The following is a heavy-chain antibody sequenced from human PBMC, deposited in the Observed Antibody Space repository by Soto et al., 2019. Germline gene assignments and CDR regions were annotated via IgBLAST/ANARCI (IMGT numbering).Heavy chain of an antibody. D-gene: IGHD6-13*01. Sequence: QVQLQESGPGLVKPSETLSLTCIVSGGSISSYYWNWIRQPPGKGLEWIGYIYYSGNTNYNPSLPSVLTISVATSKRPVSLKLSSVTAADTAVYYCARLGAAAGAFDYWGQGTLVTVSS. V-gene: IGHV4-59*01. CDR3: ARLGAAAGAFDY. J-gene: IGHJ4*02. CDR1: GGSISSYY. CDR2: IYYSGNT.